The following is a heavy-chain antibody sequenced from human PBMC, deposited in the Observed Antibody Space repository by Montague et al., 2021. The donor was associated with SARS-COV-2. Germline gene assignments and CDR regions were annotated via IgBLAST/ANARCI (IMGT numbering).Heavy chain of an antibody. CDR3: AAGEKEIAASSWDVFYYYGMDV. CDR2: IYYSGST. D-gene: IGHD6-13*01. Sequence: SETLSLTCTVSGGSISSSSYYWGWIRQPPGKGLEWIGSIYYSGSTYYNPSLKSRVTISVDTSKNQFSLKLSSVTAADTAVYYCAAGEKEIAASSWDVFYYYGMDVWGQGTTVTVSS. V-gene: IGHV4-39*01. J-gene: IGHJ6*02. CDR1: GGSISSSSYY.